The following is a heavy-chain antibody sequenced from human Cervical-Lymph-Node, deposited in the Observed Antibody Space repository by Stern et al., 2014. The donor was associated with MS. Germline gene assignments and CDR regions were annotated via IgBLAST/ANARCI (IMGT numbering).Heavy chain of an antibody. CDR2: IWYDESNK. J-gene: IGHJ4*02. CDR3: ARGPPYYFDY. V-gene: IGHV3-33*01. CDR1: GFTFSSYG. Sequence: VQLLESGGGVVQPGRSLRLSCAASGFTFSSYGMHWVRQAPGKGLEWVAVIWYDESNKYYADSVKGRFTISRDNSKNTLYLQMNSLRAEDASVYYCARGPPYYFDYWGQGTLVTVSS.